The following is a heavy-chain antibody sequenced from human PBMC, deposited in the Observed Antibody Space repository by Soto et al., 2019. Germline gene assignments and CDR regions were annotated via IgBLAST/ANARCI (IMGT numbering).Heavy chain of an antibody. V-gene: IGHV4-59*08. CDR3: ARCWEGDPPYYFDY. CDR1: GGSISSYY. J-gene: IGHJ4*02. Sequence: PSETLSLTCTVSGGSISSYYWSWIRQPPGKGLEWIGYIYYSGSTNYNPSLKSRVTISVDTSKNQFSLKLSSVTAADTAVYYCARCWEGDPPYYFDYWGPGTLVTLSS. CDR2: IYYSGST. D-gene: IGHD2-21*02.